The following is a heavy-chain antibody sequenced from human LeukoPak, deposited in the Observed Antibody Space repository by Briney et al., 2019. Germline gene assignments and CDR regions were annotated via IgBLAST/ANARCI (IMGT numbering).Heavy chain of an antibody. CDR2: INHSGST. V-gene: IGHV4-34*01. D-gene: IGHD3-3*01. Sequence: PSETLSLTCAVYGGSFSGYYWSWIRQPPGKGLEWIGEINHSGSTNYNPSIKSRVTISVVTSKNQFSLRLSSVTAADTAVYYCARHEYDFWSAFDYWGQGTLVTVSS. J-gene: IGHJ4*02. CDR1: GGSFSGYY. CDR3: ARHEYDFWSAFDY.